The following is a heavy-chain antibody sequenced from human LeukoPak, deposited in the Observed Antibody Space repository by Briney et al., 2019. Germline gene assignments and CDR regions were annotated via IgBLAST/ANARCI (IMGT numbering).Heavy chain of an antibody. CDR2: ISTSGTT. Sequence: SETLSLTCTVPGGSLSSYYWSWIRQPAGKGLEWIGRISTSGTTNCNPSLKSRVTMSVDTSKNQFSLRLSSVTAADTAVYYCAKEGRGSTPGYWGQGILVTVSS. CDR1: GGSLSSYY. V-gene: IGHV4-4*07. D-gene: IGHD2-15*01. CDR3: AKEGRGSTPGY. J-gene: IGHJ4*02.